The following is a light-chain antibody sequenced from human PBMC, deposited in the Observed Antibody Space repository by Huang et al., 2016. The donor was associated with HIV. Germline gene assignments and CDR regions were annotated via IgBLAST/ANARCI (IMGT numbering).Light chain of an antibody. CDR2: GAS. V-gene: IGKV1-NL1*01. CDR3: QQYFSALWT. CDR1: QGISNS. Sequence: DIQMTQSPSSLSASVADRVTITCRAGQGISNSLAWYQQKTGKPPRLLVSGASKLESGVPSRFSGGGSGTDYTLTISSLQPEDFATYYCQQYFSALWTFGQGTKV. J-gene: IGKJ1*01.